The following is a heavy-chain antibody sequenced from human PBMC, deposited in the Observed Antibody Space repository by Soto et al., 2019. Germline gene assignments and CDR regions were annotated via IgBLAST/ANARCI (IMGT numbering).Heavy chain of an antibody. CDR2: IIPIFGTA. J-gene: IGHJ6*02. D-gene: IGHD5-18*01. Sequence: SVKVSCKASGGTFSSDAINWVRQAPGQGLEWMGGIIPIFGTANYAQKFQGRVTITANGSTSTAYMELSSLRSEDSAVYYCAGFCLGDNAMVSYYYGQDVSGQGTTVTVSS. CDR3: AGFCLGDNAMVSYYYGQDV. V-gene: IGHV1-69*13. CDR1: GGTFSSDA.